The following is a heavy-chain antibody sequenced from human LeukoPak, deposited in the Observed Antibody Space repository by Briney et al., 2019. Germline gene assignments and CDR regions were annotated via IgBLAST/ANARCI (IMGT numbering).Heavy chain of an antibody. V-gene: IGHV3-21*01. CDR1: GFTFSSYS. Sequence: GGSLRLSCAASGFTFSSYSMNWVRQAPGKGLEWVSSISSSSSYIYYADSVKGRFTISRDNAKNSLYLQMNSLRAEDTAVYYCARDGENYYDSPNDYWGRGTLVTVSS. D-gene: IGHD3-22*01. CDR3: ARDGENYYDSPNDY. J-gene: IGHJ4*02. CDR2: ISSSSSYI.